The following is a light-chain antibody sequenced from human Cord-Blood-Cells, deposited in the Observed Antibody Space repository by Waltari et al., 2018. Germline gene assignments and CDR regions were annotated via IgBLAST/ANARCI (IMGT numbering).Light chain of an antibody. Sequence: QAVVTQEPSLTVSPGGTVTLTCGSSTGAVPSGHYPYYFQQKPGHAPRTLIYDTSNKHSWTPARFSGSLLGGKAALTLSGAQPEDEAEYYCLLSYSGARFWVFGGGTKLTVL. CDR1: TGAVPSGHY. V-gene: IGLV7-46*01. CDR3: LLSYSGARFWV. J-gene: IGLJ3*02. CDR2: DTS.